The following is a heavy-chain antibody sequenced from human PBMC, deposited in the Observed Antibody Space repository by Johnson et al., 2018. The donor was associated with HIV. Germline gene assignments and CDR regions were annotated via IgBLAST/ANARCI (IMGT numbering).Heavy chain of an antibody. V-gene: IGHV3-53*01. CDR2: IYSGGRT. CDR1: GFTVSSNY. D-gene: IGHD3-3*01. J-gene: IGHJ3*02. Sequence: VQLVESGGGLIQPGGSLRLSCAASGFTVSSNYMSWVRQAPGKGLEWVSIIYSGGRTYHADSVKGRFTLSSDNSKNTLYLQMNSLRAEDTAVYYCARDRGVFWNNDYKGDAFDIWGQGKMVTVSS. CDR3: ARDRGVFWNNDYKGDAFDI.